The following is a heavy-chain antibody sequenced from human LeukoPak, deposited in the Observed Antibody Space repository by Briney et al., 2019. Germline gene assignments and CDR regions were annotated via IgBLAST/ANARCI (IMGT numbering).Heavy chain of an antibody. Sequence: GGSLRLSCAASGFTFSSYSMNWVRQAPGKGPEWVSSISSSSSYIYYADSVKGRFTISRDNAKNSLYLQMNSLRAEDTAVYYCARDLGAGRITMVRGNINLGYWGQGTLVTVSS. CDR3: ARDLGAGRITMVRGNINLGY. D-gene: IGHD3-10*01. V-gene: IGHV3-21*01. CDR1: GFTFSSYS. CDR2: ISSSSSYI. J-gene: IGHJ4*02.